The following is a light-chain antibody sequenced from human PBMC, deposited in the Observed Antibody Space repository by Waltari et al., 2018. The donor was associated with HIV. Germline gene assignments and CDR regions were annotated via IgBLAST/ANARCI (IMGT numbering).Light chain of an antibody. CDR1: NSNVGSNP. J-gene: IGLJ3*02. Sequence: QSVLTQPPSASGTPGRRVTISCSGNNSNVGSNPVNWYRQVPGTAPKLLMFSNNQRPSGLPDRFSGSKSGTSASLAIRGLKSEDEADYYCAARDDSLNAWVFGGGTKVTVL. CDR3: AARDDSLNAWV. CDR2: SNN. V-gene: IGLV1-44*01.